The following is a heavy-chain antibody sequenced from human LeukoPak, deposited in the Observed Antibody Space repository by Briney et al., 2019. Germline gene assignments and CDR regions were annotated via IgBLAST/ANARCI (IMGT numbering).Heavy chain of an antibody. V-gene: IGHV3-53*01. J-gene: IGHJ2*01. CDR1: GFTVISNY. CDR3: ARDPRYFDWSLDWYLDL. Sequence: GGSLRLSCAASGFTVISNYMNWVRQAPGRGLEWFSVINSGGTTYYADSGKGRFTISRNNSKNPLYLQMNSLRAEDTAVYYCARDPRYFDWSLDWYLDLWGRGTLVTVSS. D-gene: IGHD3-9*01. CDR2: INSGGTT.